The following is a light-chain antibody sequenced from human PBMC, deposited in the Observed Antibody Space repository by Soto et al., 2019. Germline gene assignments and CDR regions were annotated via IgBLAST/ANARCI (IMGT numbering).Light chain of an antibody. J-gene: IGKJ1*01. V-gene: IGKV3-20*01. CDR1: QSVSSSY. CDR3: QQYSSSPWT. Sequence: EIVLTQSPGTLSLSPGERATLSCRASQSVSSSYLAWYQQKPGQAPRLLIYGASSRATGIPDRFSGSGSGTDSTLTISRLEPEDFAVYYCQQYSSSPWTFGQGTKVEIK. CDR2: GAS.